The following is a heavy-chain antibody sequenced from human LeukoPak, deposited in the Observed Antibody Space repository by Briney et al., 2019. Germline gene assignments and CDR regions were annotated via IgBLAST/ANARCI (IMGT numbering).Heavy chain of an antibody. D-gene: IGHD2-15*01. CDR3: ARSPGRDISVDY. V-gene: IGHV1-3*01. Sequence: ASVKVSCKASGYTFTSYAMHWVRQAPGQRLEWMGWINAGNGNTKYSQKFQGRVTITRDTSASTAYMELSSLRSEDTAVYYCARSPGRDISVDYWGQGTLVTVSS. CDR2: INAGNGNT. CDR1: GYTFTSYA. J-gene: IGHJ4*02.